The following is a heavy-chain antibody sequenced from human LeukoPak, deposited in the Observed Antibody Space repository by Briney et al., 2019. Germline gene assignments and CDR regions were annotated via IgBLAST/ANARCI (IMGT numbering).Heavy chain of an antibody. CDR3: ARDSTYSSSWYPDY. CDR1: GGSISSGGYY. J-gene: IGHJ4*02. Sequence: PSETLSLTCTVSGGSISSGGYYWSWIRQPPGKGLEWIGYIYHSGSTYYNPSLKSRVTISVDRSKNQFSLKLSSVTAADTAVYYCARDSTYSSSWYPDYWGQGTLVTVSS. V-gene: IGHV4-30-2*01. D-gene: IGHD6-13*01. CDR2: IYHSGST.